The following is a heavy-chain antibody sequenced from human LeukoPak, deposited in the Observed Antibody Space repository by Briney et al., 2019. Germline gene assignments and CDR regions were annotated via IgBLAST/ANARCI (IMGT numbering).Heavy chain of an antibody. V-gene: IGHV3-21*01. Sequence: PGGSLRLSCAASGFTFSTYSMNWVRQAPGKGLEWVSSITGSSSNIYYADSVKGRFAISRDNAKNSLYLQMNSLRAEDTAVYYCARGGGSYFFQHWGQGTLVTVSS. J-gene: IGHJ1*01. CDR3: ARGGGSYFFQH. D-gene: IGHD1-26*01. CDR1: GFTFSTYS. CDR2: ITGSSSNI.